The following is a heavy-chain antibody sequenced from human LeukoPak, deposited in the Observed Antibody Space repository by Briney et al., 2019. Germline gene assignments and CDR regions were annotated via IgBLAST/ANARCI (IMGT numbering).Heavy chain of an antibody. J-gene: IGHJ6*03. Sequence: ASVKVSCKASGYTFTSYGISWVRQAPGQGLEWMGWISAYNGNTNYAQKLQGRVTMTTDTSTSTAYMELRSLRSDDTAVYYCARGYCSSTSCYYYYYMDVRGKGTTVTVSS. V-gene: IGHV1-18*01. CDR1: GYTFTSYG. D-gene: IGHD2-2*01. CDR2: ISAYNGNT. CDR3: ARGYCSSTSCYYYYYMDV.